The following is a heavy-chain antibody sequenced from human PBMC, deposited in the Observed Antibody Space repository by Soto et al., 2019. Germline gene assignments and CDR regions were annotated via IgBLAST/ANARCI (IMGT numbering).Heavy chain of an antibody. CDR2: IYYSGNT. D-gene: IGHD2-15*01. J-gene: IGHJ2*01. CDR1: GDSVSSSYYY. CDR3: SRQAPVAIEAAAPCEECDL. V-gene: IGHV4-39*01. Sequence: PSETLSLTCTVSGDSVSSSYYYWCWIRQPPGRGLEWIGSIYYSGNTYYNPSLKSRVTISVDTSKNQFSLKLSSVTAADTAVYYCSRQAPVAIEAAAPCEECDLWGSGTLVT.